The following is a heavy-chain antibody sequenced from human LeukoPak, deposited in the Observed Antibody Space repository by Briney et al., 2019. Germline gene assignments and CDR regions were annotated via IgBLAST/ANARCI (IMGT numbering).Heavy chain of an antibody. D-gene: IGHD6-13*01. Sequence: GGSLRLSCAASGFTFTNYWMSWARQAPGKGLEWVANIKQVGSEKYYVDSVKGRFTISRDNAKNSLYLQMNSLRAEDTALYYCAREPSSWYSSKVFDYWGQGTLVTVSS. CDR1: GFTFTNYW. CDR3: AREPSSWYSSKVFDY. CDR2: IKQVGSEK. V-gene: IGHV3-7*01. J-gene: IGHJ4*02.